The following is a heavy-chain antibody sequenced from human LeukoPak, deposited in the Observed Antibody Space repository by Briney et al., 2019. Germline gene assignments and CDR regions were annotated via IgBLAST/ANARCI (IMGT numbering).Heavy chain of an antibody. D-gene: IGHD1-26*01. Sequence: GGSLRLSCEASGFTFSNYWMSWVRQAPGKGLEWVANIKQDGSEKYYVDSVKGRFTISRDNAKNSLYLQMKSLRAEDTAVYYCAGQTRGIVGSITGWFDPWGQGTLVTVSS. CDR3: AGQTRGIVGSITGWFDP. CDR2: IKQDGSEK. J-gene: IGHJ5*02. V-gene: IGHV3-7*01. CDR1: GFTFSNYW.